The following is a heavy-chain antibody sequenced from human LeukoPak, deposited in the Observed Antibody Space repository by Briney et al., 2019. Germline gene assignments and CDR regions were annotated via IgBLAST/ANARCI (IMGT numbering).Heavy chain of an antibody. CDR1: GFPFSAYD. CDR2: FGSAGDT. Sequence: PGGSLRLSCATSGFPFSAYDMHWVRQAPGKGLEWVSAFGSAGDTYYPGAVKGRFTISRDYATDSLYRQMTSLRAGDTAVYFCVRGALPGDNWYFDLWGRGTLVTVSS. CDR3: VRGALPGDNWYFDL. J-gene: IGHJ2*01. V-gene: IGHV3-13*01.